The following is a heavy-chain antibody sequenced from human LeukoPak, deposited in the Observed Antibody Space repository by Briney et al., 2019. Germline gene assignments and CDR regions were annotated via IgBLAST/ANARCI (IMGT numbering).Heavy chain of an antibody. V-gene: IGHV4-59*08. D-gene: IGHD3-16*02. CDR3: ARLLRLGELSRIDY. CDR2: IYYSGST. Sequence: SETLSLTCTDSGDSFSSYYCSWIRQPPGKGLEWIGDIYYSGSTNYNPSLKSRVTISVDTSKNQFSLRLSSVPAADTAVYYCARLLRLGELSRIDYWGQGTLVTVAS. CDR1: GDSFSSYY. J-gene: IGHJ4*02.